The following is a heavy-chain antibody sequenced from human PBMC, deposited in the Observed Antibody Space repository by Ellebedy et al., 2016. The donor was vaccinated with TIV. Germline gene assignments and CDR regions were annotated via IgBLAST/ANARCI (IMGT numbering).Heavy chain of an antibody. CDR2: INNDGNST. J-gene: IGHJ4*02. Sequence: GESLKISCAASGFTFSSYWMHWVRQAPGKGLVWVSRINNDGNSTSYADSVKGRFTISRDNAKNSLYLQMNNLRVEDTAVYYCARAHYWGQGTLVTVSS. D-gene: IGHD3-10*01. CDR1: GFTFSSYW. CDR3: ARAHY. V-gene: IGHV3-74*01.